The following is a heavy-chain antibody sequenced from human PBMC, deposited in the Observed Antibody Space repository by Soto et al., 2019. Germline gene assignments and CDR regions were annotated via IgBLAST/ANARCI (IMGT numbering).Heavy chain of an antibody. D-gene: IGHD6-13*01. J-gene: IGHJ5*02. CDR2: FYNGGTT. CDR1: GGSISTYY. CDR3: ASTPGIAAAGNWFDP. V-gene: IGHV4-59*08. Sequence: SETLSLTCTVSGGSISTYYWIWIRQPPGKGLEWIGVFYNGGTTNYSPSLKSRVTISVDTSKNQFSLKLNSVTAADTAVYYCASTPGIAAAGNWFDPWGQGTLVTVSS.